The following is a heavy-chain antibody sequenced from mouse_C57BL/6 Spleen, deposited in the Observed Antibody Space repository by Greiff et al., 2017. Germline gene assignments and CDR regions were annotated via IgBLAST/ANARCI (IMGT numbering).Heavy chain of an antibody. CDR2: IYPGDGDT. CDR1: GYAFSSSW. Sequence: VQLQQSGPELVKPGASVKISCKASGYAFSSSWMNWVKQRPGKGLEWIGRIYPGDGDTNYNGKFKGKATLTADKSSRTAYMQLSSLTSEDSAVYFCLTGAWFAYWGQGTLVTVSA. CDR3: LTGAWFAY. D-gene: IGHD4-1*01. V-gene: IGHV1-82*01. J-gene: IGHJ3*01.